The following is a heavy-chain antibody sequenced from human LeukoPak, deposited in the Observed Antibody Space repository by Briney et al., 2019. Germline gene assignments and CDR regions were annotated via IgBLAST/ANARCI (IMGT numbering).Heavy chain of an antibody. CDR1: GFTFSSYV. D-gene: IGHD1-20*01. V-gene: IGHV3-23*01. CDR2: ISGSGGST. Sequence: GGSLRLSCAVSGFTFSSYVMSWVRQTPGKGLVWVSGISGSGGSTYYPDSVKGRFTISRDNSKNTLYLQMNSLRADDTALYYCAKQRYDWNDGSDSWGQGTLVTVSA. CDR3: AKQRYDWNDGSDS. J-gene: IGHJ4*02.